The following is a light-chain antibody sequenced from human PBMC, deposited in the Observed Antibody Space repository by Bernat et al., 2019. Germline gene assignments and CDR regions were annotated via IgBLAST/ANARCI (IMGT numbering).Light chain of an antibody. CDR2: AAS. CDR3: QQYYNIPPI. J-gene: IGKJ4*01. V-gene: IGKV1-33*01. CDR1: QDISNY. Sequence: DIQMTQSPSSLSASIGDRVTITCQASQDISNYLDWYQQKPGKAPKLLIYAASTLETGVPSRFSGSGSGTDFTFTISSLQPEDIATYYCQQYYNIPPIFGEGTKVE.